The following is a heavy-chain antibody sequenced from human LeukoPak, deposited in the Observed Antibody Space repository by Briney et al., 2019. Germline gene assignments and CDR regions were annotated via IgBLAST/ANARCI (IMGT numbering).Heavy chain of an antibody. J-gene: IGHJ3*02. D-gene: IGHD3-16*01. CDR3: ARVLKGVWGAFDI. V-gene: IGHV3-11*06. CDR1: GFSFGDFY. Sequence: GGSLRLSCAASGFSFGDFYMTWIRQAPGKGLEWLSHISPSSTYTNFADSVKGRFTISRDNAKNSLYLQMNSLRAEDTAVYYCARVLKGVWGAFDIWGQGTMVTVSS. CDR2: ISPSSTYT.